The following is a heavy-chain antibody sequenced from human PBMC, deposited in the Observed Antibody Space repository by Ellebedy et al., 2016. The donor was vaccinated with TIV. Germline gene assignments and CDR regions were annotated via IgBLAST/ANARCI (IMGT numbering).Heavy chain of an antibody. CDR1: GFTFNSFW. Sequence: GESLKISCAASGFTFNSFWLHWVRQAPGKGLVWVSRINTDESTTNYADSVKGRFTISRDNAKNTLYLQMNRLRAEDTAVYYCVRLRIAAAGRSFDYWGQGTLVTVSS. CDR2: INTDESTT. V-gene: IGHV3-74*01. CDR3: VRLRIAAAGRSFDY. D-gene: IGHD6-13*01. J-gene: IGHJ4*02.